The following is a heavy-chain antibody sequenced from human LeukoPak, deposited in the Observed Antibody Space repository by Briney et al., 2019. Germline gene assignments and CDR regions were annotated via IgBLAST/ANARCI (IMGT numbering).Heavy chain of an antibody. J-gene: IGHJ4*02. Sequence: SETLSLTCSVPGDSISRYYWSWIRQSPGKGLEWIGFIYSSVTTKYNPSLKSRVSISIDMSKSQFSLKVSSVTASDTAVYYCARLDDSEKFDKWGQGTLVTVSS. CDR1: GDSISRYY. V-gene: IGHV4-4*09. CDR2: IYSSVTT. CDR3: ARLDDSEKFDK. D-gene: IGHD3-22*01.